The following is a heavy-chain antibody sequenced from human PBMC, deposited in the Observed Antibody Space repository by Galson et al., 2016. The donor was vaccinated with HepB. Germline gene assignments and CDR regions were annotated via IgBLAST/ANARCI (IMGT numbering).Heavy chain of an antibody. J-gene: IGHJ6*02. CDR2: ISYCNAV. D-gene: IGHD3-10*01. CDR1: GFDSSRYE. Sequence: SLRLSCAASGFDSSRYEMNWVRKSPGKGLEWLSHISYCNAVSYAAPVKGRFTIPRHNASDSLFLAMRNLRVEDTATYYCIRGKNNAWYAYKRSNYYTMEVWGRGTSVIVSS. CDR3: IRGKNNAWYAYKRSNYYTMEV. V-gene: IGHV3-48*03.